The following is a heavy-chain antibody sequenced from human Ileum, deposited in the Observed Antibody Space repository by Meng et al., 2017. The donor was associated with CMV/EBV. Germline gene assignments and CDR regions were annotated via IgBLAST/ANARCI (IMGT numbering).Heavy chain of an antibody. Sequence: EVQLVGSGGGLVQPGGSLRLSCATSGFTFSTFWMHWVRQVPGKGLFWVSRINPDGSYTNYADSVKGRFTMSRDNAKNTLYLQVDSLTAEDTAVYYCARGATSGRADYWGQGTLVTVSS. CDR3: ARGATSGRADY. CDR2: INPDGSYT. D-gene: IGHD6-19*01. J-gene: IGHJ4*02. CDR1: GFTFSTFW. V-gene: IGHV3-74*01.